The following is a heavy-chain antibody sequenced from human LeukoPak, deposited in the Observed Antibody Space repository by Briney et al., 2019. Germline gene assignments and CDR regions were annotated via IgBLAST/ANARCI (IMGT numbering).Heavy chain of an antibody. CDR2: INHSGST. CDR3: ARRPSGGTNWFDP. J-gene: IGHJ5*02. CDR1: GGSLSGYY. D-gene: IGHD1-26*01. Sequence: PSETLSLTCAVYGGSLSGYYWSWIRQPPGKGLEWIGEINHSGSTNYNPSLKSRVTISLDTSKNQFSLNLSSVTAADTAVYYCARRPSGGTNWFDPWGQGSLVTVSS. V-gene: IGHV4-34*01.